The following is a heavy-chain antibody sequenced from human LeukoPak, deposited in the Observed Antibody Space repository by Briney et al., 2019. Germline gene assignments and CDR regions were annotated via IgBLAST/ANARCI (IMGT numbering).Heavy chain of an antibody. CDR2: IYTSGST. Sequence: PSETLSLTCTVSGGSISSGSYYWSWIRQPAGKGLEWIGRIYTSGSTNYNPSLKSRVTISVDTSKNQFSLKLSSVTAADTAVYYWARGGPEDVWVQGTTVPVSS. CDR3: ARGGPEDV. J-gene: IGHJ6*02. D-gene: IGHD1-14*01. CDR1: GGSISSGSYY. V-gene: IGHV4-61*02.